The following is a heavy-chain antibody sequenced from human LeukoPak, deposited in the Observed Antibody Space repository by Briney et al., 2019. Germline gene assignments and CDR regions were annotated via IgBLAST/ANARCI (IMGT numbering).Heavy chain of an antibody. CDR3: ATDLLGGWLQLHF. D-gene: IGHD5-24*01. V-gene: IGHV3-30*03. CDR1: GFTFSSIW. J-gene: IGHJ4*02. Sequence: QPGGSLRLSCAASGFTFSSIWMSWVRQAPGKGLEWVAVIFYDGSKKYYADFAKGRFIISRDNSKNTLFLEMNSLRPEDTAVYYCATDLLGGWLQLHFWGQGALVTVSS. CDR2: IFYDGSKK.